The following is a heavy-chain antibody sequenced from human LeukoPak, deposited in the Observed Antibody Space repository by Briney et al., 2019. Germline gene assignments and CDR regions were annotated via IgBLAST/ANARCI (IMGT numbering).Heavy chain of an antibody. CDR3: ARLAVVVVAATERYYYYGMDV. CDR1: GGSISSYY. J-gene: IGHJ6*02. V-gene: IGHV4-34*01. Sequence: SETLSLTCTVSGGSISSYYWSWIRQPPGKGLEWIGEINHSGSTNYNPSHKSRVTISVDTSKNQFSLKLSSVTAADTAVYYCARLAVVVVAATERYYYYGMDVWGQGTTVTVSS. CDR2: INHSGST. D-gene: IGHD2-15*01.